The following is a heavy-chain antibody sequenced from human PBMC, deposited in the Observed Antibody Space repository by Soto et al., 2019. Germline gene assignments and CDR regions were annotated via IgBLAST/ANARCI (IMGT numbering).Heavy chain of an antibody. CDR1: GVTFSSYG. J-gene: IGHJ6*02. Sequence: GGPLRLSCAASGVTFSSYGMHWVRQAPGKGLGWVSGINSDGSSTRYADSVKGRFTISRDNAKNTLYLQMNSLRAEDTAVYYCSRSRDTVTTYGYYYYGMDVWGQGTTVTVSS. D-gene: IGHD4-17*01. CDR3: SRSRDTVTTYGYYYYGMDV. V-gene: IGHV3-74*01. CDR2: INSDGSST.